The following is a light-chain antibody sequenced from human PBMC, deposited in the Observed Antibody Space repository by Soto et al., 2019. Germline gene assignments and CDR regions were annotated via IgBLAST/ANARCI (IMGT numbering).Light chain of an antibody. V-gene: IGKV4-1*01. J-gene: IGKJ3*01. CDR1: QSVFYSSNNKDS. CDR2: WAS. Sequence: DIVMTQSPDFLAVSLGERATINCKSSQSVFYSSNNKDSLAWYQQKPGQPPKLLIYWASTREFGVPDRFSGSGSGTDFTLSISGLQAEDVAVYYCQQYYTTLPSTFGPGTKVEIK. CDR3: QQYYTTLPST.